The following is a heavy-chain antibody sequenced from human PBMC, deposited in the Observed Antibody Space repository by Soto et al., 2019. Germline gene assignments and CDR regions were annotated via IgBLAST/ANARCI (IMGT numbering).Heavy chain of an antibody. CDR3: ARGPLLMNYYYYGMDV. CDR2: IYYSGST. V-gene: IGHV4-31*03. J-gene: IGHJ6*02. CDR1: GGSISSGGYY. Sequence: PSETLSLTCTVSGGSISSGGYYWSWIRQHPGKGLEWIGYIYYSGSTYYNPSLKSRATISVDTSKNQFSLKLSSVTAANTAVYDCARGPLLMNYYYYGMDVWGQGTTVTVSS.